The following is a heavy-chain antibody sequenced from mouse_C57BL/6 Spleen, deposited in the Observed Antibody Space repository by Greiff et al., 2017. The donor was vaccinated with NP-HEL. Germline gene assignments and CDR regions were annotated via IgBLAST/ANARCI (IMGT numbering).Heavy chain of an antibody. CDR1: GFTFSDYY. CDR2: ISNGGGST. J-gene: IGHJ4*01. CDR3: ARRGGNYGYAMDY. D-gene: IGHD2-1*01. V-gene: IGHV5-12*01. Sequence: VQLKESGGGLVQPGGSLKLSCAASGFTFSDYYMYWVRQTPEKRLEWVAYISNGGGSTYYPDTVKGRFTISRDNAKNTLYLQMSRLKSEDTAMYYCARRGGNYGYAMDYWGQGTSVTVSS.